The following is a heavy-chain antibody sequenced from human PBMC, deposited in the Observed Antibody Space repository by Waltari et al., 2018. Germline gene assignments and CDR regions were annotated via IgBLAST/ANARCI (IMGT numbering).Heavy chain of an antibody. CDR1: GGTFSSYA. J-gene: IGHJ6*02. CDR3: ARGYCSGGSCYSRGNDYYYGMDV. CDR2: IIPIFGTA. Sequence: QLVQSGAEVKKPGSSVKVSCKASGGTFSSYAISWVRQAPGQGLEWMGGIIPIFGTANYAQKCQGGVTITADESTSTAYMELSSLRSEDTAVYYWARGYCSGGSCYSRGNDYYYGMDVWGQGTTVTVSS. V-gene: IGHV1-69*01. D-gene: IGHD2-15*01.